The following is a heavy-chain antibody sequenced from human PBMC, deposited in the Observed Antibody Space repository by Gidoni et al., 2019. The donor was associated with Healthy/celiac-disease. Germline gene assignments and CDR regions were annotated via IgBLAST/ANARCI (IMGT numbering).Heavy chain of an antibody. J-gene: IGHJ3*02. D-gene: IGHD3-10*01. V-gene: IGHV4-59*01. Sequence: QVQLQESGPGLVKPSETLSLTCTVSGGSISSYYWSWIRQPPGKGLEWIGYIYYSGSTNYNPSLKSRVTISVDTSKNQFSLKLSSVTAADTAVYYCARVRAPVFLKRGGAFDIWGQGTMVTVSS. CDR1: GGSISSYY. CDR2: IYYSGST. CDR3: ARVRAPVFLKRGGAFDI.